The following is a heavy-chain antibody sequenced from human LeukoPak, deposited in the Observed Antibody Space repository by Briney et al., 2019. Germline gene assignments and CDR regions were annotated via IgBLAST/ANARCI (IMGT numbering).Heavy chain of an antibody. Sequence: ASVKVSCKASGYTFTSYGISWVRQAPGQGLEWMGWISAYNGNTNYAQKVQGRVTMTTDKSTSTSYMELRSLRSDDTAVYYCARHTPDIVVVPAGSWFDPWGQGTLVTVSS. V-gene: IGHV1-18*01. CDR2: ISAYNGNT. J-gene: IGHJ5*02. CDR3: ARHTPDIVVVPAGSWFDP. D-gene: IGHD2-2*01. CDR1: GYTFTSYG.